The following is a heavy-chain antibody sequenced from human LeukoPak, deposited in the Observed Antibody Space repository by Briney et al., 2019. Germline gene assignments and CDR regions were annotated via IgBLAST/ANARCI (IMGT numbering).Heavy chain of an antibody. J-gene: IGHJ6*03. CDR3: ARQNYDSSTYSLPDYYLDV. CDR2: IYTSGSP. Sequence: SETLSLTCTVSGGSISNYYWGWIRQAPGKGLEWIGHIYTSGSPNYNPSLKSRVTMSVDTSKNQFSLKLSSVTAADTAVYYCARQNYDSSTYSLPDYYLDVWGKGTTVTISS. V-gene: IGHV4-4*07. D-gene: IGHD3-22*01. CDR1: GGSISNYY.